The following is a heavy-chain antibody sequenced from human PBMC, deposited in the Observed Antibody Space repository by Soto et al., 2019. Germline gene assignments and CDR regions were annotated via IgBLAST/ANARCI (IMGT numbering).Heavy chain of an antibody. CDR3: AREMWTRSGPQSFFDY. CDR2: ISPSSGYT. Sequence: GGPVKVSRKGSGCSFTNYCFCWVRQVPGQGLEWMGYISPSSGYTTYAPNLQERVIMTTDSSTTTVYMELRSLTSDDTAVYYCAREMWTRSGPQSFFDYWGQGALVTVSS. D-gene: IGHD6-25*01. J-gene: IGHJ4*02. CDR1: GCSFTNYC. V-gene: IGHV1-18*01.